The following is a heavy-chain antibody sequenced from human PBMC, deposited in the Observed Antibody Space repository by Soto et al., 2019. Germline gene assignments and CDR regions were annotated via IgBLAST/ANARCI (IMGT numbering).Heavy chain of an antibody. J-gene: IGHJ2*01. Sequence: QVQLQQWGAGPLRTLETLSLTCGVSGGSFSGYYWAWIRQSPGKGLEWIGEINDRGSINYTTAQKSRVSISDDTTKTHDSRNLRYVTAAHTAAYYCARESHDILTGPPWVWYFDLWGRGTLVTVSS. CDR2: INDRGSI. D-gene: IGHD3-9*01. V-gene: IGHV4-34*01. CDR3: ARESHDILTGPPWVWYFDL. CDR1: GGSFSGYY.